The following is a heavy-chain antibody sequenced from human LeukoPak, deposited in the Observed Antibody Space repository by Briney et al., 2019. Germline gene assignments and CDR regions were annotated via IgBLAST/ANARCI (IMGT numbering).Heavy chain of an antibody. D-gene: IGHD3-3*01. CDR1: GFTFRSYW. CDR2: INHSGST. J-gene: IGHJ4*02. CDR3: ARGRVLEWLSPLAYFDY. V-gene: IGHV4-34*01. Sequence: TPGGSLRLSCAASGFTFRSYWMHWIRQPPGKGLEWIGEINHSGSTNYNPSLKSRVTISVDTSKNQFSLKLSSVTAADTAVYYCARGRVLEWLSPLAYFDYWGQGTLVTVSS.